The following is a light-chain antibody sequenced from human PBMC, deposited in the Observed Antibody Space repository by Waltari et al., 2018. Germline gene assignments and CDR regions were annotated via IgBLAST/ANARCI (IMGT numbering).Light chain of an antibody. CDR1: QTISNY. J-gene: IGKJ2*01. V-gene: IGKV1-39*01. CDR3: QQSYSTPPGYT. Sequence: DIRMTQSPFSLSASVGDRVTITCRASQTISNYLNWYQQKPGKAPKLLIYGASSLQSGVPSRVSGSGSGTVFTLTITSLHPEDFGTYYCQQSYSTPPGYTFGQGTKLEI. CDR2: GAS.